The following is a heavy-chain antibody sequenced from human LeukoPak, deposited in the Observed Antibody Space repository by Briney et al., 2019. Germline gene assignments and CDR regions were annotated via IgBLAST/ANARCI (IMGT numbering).Heavy chain of an antibody. D-gene: IGHD4-11*01. CDR3: ARDGATVTNYFDY. CDR1: GFTFSSYS. J-gene: IGHJ4*02. V-gene: IGHV3-21*01. Sequence: GGSLRLSCAASGFTFSSYSMNWVRQAPGKGLEWVSSISSSSSYIYYADSVKGRFTISRDNAKNSLYLQMNSLRAEDTAVYYCARDGATVTNYFDYWGQGTLVTVSS. CDR2: ISSSSSYI.